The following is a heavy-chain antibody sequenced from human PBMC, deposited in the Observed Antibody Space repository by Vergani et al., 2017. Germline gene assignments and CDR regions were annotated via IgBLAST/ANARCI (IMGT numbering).Heavy chain of an antibody. J-gene: IGHJ4*02. CDR2: ISDSGGST. D-gene: IGHD2-15*01. V-gene: IGHV3-23*01. CDR1: GFTFSSYA. Sequence: EVQLLESGGGLVQPGGSLRLSCAASGFTFSSYAMSWVRQAPGKGLEWVSSISDSGGSTYYADSVKGRFTISRDNSKNTVYLQMNSLRAEDTAVYYCAKDRDSYCSGDSCYPSDYWGQGTLVTVSS. CDR3: AKDRDSYCSGDSCYPSDY.